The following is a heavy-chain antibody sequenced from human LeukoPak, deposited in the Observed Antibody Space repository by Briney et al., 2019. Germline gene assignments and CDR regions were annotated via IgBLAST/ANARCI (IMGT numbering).Heavy chain of an antibody. V-gene: IGHV4-34*01. CDR1: GGSFSGYY. D-gene: IGHD3-16*02. J-gene: IGHJ1*01. CDR2: INHSGST. CDR3: ARGIGSLWGSYRYPPSQYFQH. Sequence: SETLSLTCAVYGGSFSGYYWSWIRQPPGNGLEWIGKINHSGSTNYNPSLKSRVTISVDTSKNQFSLKLSSVTAADTAVYYCARGIGSLWGSYRYPPSQYFQHWGQGTLVTASS.